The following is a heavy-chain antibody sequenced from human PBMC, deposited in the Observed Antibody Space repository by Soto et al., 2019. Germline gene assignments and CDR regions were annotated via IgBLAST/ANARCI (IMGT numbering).Heavy chain of an antibody. V-gene: IGHV1-3*01. J-gene: IGHJ6*02. CDR1: GYTFTNYY. Sequence: ASVKVSCKASGYTFTNYYMHWVRQAPGQRLEWMGWINAGNGNTKYSQKFQGRVTITRDTSASTAYMELSSLRSEDTAVYYCAREDYYYDSSGYYYYYYGMDVWGQGTTVTVSS. D-gene: IGHD3-22*01. CDR3: AREDYYYDSSGYYYYYYGMDV. CDR2: INAGNGNT.